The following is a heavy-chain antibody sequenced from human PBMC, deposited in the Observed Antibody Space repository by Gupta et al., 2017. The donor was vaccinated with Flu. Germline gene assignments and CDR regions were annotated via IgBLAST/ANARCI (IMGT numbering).Heavy chain of an antibody. D-gene: IGHD4-17*01. CDR3: SRLGTVTSDY. J-gene: IGHJ4*02. Sequence: STNYKPSLKSRVTISVDTSKNQFSLKLSSVTAAHTAVYYCSRLGTVTSDYWGQGTLVTVS. V-gene: IGHV4-4*09. CDR2: ST.